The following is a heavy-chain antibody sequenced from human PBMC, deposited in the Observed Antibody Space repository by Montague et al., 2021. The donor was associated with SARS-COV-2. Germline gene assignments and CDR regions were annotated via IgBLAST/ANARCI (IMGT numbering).Heavy chain of an antibody. CDR2: IYHYGSA. CDR1: GGSISSSY. J-gene: IGHJ6*02. Sequence: SETLSLTCSVSGGSISSSYWSWIRQPPGKGLEWIGYIYHYGSAKYNPSLKSRVTISVDTSKNQFSLKVSSVTAADTAVYYCARERSADYYDGSGYHSYKYGMDVWGQGTTVTVSS. V-gene: IGHV4-59*12. CDR3: ARERSADYYDGSGYHSYKYGMDV. D-gene: IGHD3-22*01.